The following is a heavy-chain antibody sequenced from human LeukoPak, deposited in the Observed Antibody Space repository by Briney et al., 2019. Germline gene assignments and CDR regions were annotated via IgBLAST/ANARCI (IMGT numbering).Heavy chain of an antibody. CDR2: IYYSGST. J-gene: IGHJ5*02. Sequence: PSETLSLTCTVSGGSISSYYWSWIRQPPGKGLEWIGYIYYSGSTNYNPSLKSRVTISVDTSKNQFSLKLSSVTAADTAVYYCARGIKATVPWFDPWGQGTLVTVSS. V-gene: IGHV4-59*01. D-gene: IGHD3-3*02. CDR1: GGSISSYY. CDR3: ARGIKATVPWFDP.